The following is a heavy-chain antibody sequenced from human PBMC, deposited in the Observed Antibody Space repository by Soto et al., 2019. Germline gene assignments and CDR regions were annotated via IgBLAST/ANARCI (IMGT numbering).Heavy chain of an antibody. J-gene: IGHJ5*02. CDR3: ARYSSSWYWFDP. Sequence: ASVKVSCKASGYTFTRYGISWVRQAPGQGLEWMGWISAYNGNTNYAQKLQGRVTMTTDTSTSTAYMELRSLRSDDTAVYYCARYSSSWYWFDPWGQGTLVTVSS. CDR2: ISAYNGNT. D-gene: IGHD6-13*01. CDR1: GYTFTRYG. V-gene: IGHV1-18*01.